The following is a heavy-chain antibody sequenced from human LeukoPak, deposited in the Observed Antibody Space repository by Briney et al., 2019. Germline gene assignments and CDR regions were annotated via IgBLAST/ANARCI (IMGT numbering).Heavy chain of an antibody. CDR1: GFTFDDYA. D-gene: IGHD6-13*01. CDR2: IKSDESER. V-gene: IGHV3-7*01. J-gene: IGHJ4*02. CDR3: ATTLNIATPGHL. Sequence: GRSLRLSCAASGFTFDDYAMHWVRQAPGKGLEWVANIKSDESERFFLDSVKGRFTISRDNAKNSVYLQMSSLRAEDTGVYYCATTLNIATPGHLWGQGALVTVSS.